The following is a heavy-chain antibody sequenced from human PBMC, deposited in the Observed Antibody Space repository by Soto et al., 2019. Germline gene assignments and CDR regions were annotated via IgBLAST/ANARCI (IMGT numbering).Heavy chain of an antibody. CDR3: ARLRLEFGEPHGMDV. D-gene: IGHD3-10*01. V-gene: IGHV1-8*01. J-gene: IGHJ6*02. CDR1: GYTFTSYD. Sequence: QVQLVQSGAEVKKPGASVKVSCKASGYTFTSYDINWVRQATGQGLEWMGWMNPNSGNTGYAQKFQGRVTMTRNTSISTAYMELSRLRSEDTAVYYCARLRLEFGEPHGMDVWGQGTTVTVSS. CDR2: MNPNSGNT.